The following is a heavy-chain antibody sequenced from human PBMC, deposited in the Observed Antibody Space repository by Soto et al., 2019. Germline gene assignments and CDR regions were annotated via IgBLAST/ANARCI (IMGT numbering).Heavy chain of an antibody. D-gene: IGHD3-10*01. V-gene: IGHV3-23*01. CDR3: AGQRSPEGWFDP. CDR1: AIYSKTYC. CDR2: VTVTGGST. Sequence: VGPLILSWGAAAIYSKTYCWTRVRKAPGKGLEWVSTVTVTGGSTYYADSVKGRFTISRDRSNYTVSLLLNSLRVEDTAIYYCAGQRSPEGWFDPWGQGTLVTVSS. J-gene: IGHJ5*02.